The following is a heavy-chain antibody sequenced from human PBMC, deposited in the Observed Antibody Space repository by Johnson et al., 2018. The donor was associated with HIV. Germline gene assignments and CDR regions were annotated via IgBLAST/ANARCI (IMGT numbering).Heavy chain of an antibody. CDR2: IYSGGST. D-gene: IGHD5-18*01. V-gene: IGHV3-66*01. CDR1: GFTVSSNY. Sequence: SGGGLVQPGGSLRLSCAASGFTVSSNYMNWVRQAPGKGLEWVSVIYSGGSTYYADSVKGRFTISRDNAKNSLSLQMNSLRAEDTGVYYCARINVDTTFYRAFDIWGQGTMVTVSS. J-gene: IGHJ3*02. CDR3: ARINVDTTFYRAFDI.